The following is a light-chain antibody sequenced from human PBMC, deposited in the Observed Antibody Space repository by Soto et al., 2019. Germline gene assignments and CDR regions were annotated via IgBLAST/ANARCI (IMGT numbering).Light chain of an antibody. J-gene: IGLJ1*01. CDR3: QVWDSSLLTHV. Sequence: SYELTQSPSVSVAPGQTAMITCGGDNIGTKTVHWFQQRPGQAPVLVVFDDSDRPSGIPERFSGSNSGTTATLTISRVEAGDEAEYYCQVWDSSLLTHVFGTGTKVTVL. CDR1: NIGTKT. V-gene: IGLV3-21*02. CDR2: DDS.